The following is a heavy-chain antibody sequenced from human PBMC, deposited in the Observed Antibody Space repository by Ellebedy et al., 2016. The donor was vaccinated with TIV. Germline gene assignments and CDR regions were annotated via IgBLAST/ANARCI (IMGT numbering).Heavy chain of an antibody. CDR2: MYHSGST. CDR1: GDSISSGYY. Sequence: SETLSLXXTVSGDSISSGYYWGWIRQPPGKGLEWIGSMYHSGSTYSIPSLKSRATISVDTSKNQFSLKLSSVAAADTAVYYCARIGRGWPFDYWGQGTLVTVSS. J-gene: IGHJ4*02. D-gene: IGHD6-19*01. V-gene: IGHV4-38-2*02. CDR3: ARIGRGWPFDY.